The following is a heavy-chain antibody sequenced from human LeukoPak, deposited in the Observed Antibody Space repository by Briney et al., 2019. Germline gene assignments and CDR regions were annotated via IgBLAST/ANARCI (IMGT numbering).Heavy chain of an antibody. V-gene: IGHV3-30-3*01. CDR1: GFTFSSYA. CDR3: AKAELGVDTFFDY. D-gene: IGHD3-3*01. Sequence: GGSLRLSCAASGFTFSSYAMHWVRQAPGKGLEWVAVISYDGSNKYYADSVKGRFTISRDNSKNTLYLQMNSLRAEDTAFYYCAKAELGVDTFFDYWGQGTLVTVSS. CDR2: ISYDGSNK. J-gene: IGHJ4*02.